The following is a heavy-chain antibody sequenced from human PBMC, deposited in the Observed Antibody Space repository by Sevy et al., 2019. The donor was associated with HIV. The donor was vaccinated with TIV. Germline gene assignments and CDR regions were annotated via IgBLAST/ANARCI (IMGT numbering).Heavy chain of an antibody. CDR1: GFTFSSYG. CDR3: ASPGGKGFDP. Sequence: GGSLRLSCAASGFTFSSYGMHWVRQAPGKGLEWVAFIRYDGSNKYYADSVKGRFTISRDNAKNSLYLQMNSLRAEDTAVYYCASPGGKGFDPWGQGTLVTVSS. J-gene: IGHJ5*02. V-gene: IGHV3-30*02. CDR2: IRYDGSNK. D-gene: IGHD3-16*01.